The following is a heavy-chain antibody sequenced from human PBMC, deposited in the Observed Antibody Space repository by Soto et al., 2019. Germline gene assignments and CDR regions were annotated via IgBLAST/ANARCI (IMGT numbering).Heavy chain of an antibody. Sequence: RLSCAASGFTFSSYDMHWVRQATGKGLEWVSAIGTAGDTYYPGSVKGRFTISRENAKNSLYLQMNSLRAGDTAVYYCARERPLTGTKDYYYGMDVWGQGTTVTVSS. CDR1: GFTFSSYD. CDR3: ARERPLTGTKDYYYGMDV. D-gene: IGHD1-7*01. J-gene: IGHJ6*02. CDR2: IGTAGDT. V-gene: IGHV3-13*01.